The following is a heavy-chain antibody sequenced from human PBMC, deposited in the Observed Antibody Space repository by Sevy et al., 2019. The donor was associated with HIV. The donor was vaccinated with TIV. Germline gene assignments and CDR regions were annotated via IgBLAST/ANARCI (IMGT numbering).Heavy chain of an antibody. J-gene: IGHJ3*01. Sequence: GGSLRLSCAASGFTLGSYAMHWVRQAPGKGLEWLAFISYDGSRKYYADSVKGRFTISRDNSKNTLFMQVNSLRAEDTALYYGARERDRQALNVWGQGTMVTVSS. V-gene: IGHV3-30-3*01. CDR3: ARERDRQALNV. CDR1: GFTLGSYA. CDR2: ISYDGSRK.